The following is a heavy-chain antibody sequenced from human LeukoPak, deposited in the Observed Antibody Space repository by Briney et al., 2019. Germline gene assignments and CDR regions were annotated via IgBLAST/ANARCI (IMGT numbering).Heavy chain of an antibody. CDR1: GGSFSGYY. J-gene: IGHJ4*02. CDR3: ARIIRGYSYGAFDY. V-gene: IGHV4-59*01. D-gene: IGHD5-18*01. Sequence: SETLSLTCAVYGGSFSGYYWSWVRQPPGKGLEWIGYIYYSGSTNYNPSLKSRVAISVDTSKNQFSLKLSSVTAADTAVYYCARIIRGYSYGAFDYWGQGTLVTVSS. CDR2: IYYSGST.